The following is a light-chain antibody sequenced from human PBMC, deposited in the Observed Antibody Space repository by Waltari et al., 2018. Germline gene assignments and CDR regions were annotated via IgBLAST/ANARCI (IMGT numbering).Light chain of an antibody. CDR3: QVWDDTTNSGV. V-gene: IGLV3-21*04. CDR2: YDT. Sequence: YVLTQPPSVSVAPGKTATLTCGGENIESKSVNWYQQKPGQAPVLVLFYDTDRPSGIPDRFSGSNSGNTDTLTISWVEAGDEADYHCQVWDDTTNSGVFGGGTRLTVL. J-gene: IGLJ3*02. CDR1: NIESKS.